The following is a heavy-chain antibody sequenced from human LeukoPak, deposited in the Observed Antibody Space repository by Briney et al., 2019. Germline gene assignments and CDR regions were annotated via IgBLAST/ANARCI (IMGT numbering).Heavy chain of an antibody. CDR2: IYYSGST. CDR3: ASLGGRYCSSTSCYYYYMDV. V-gene: IGHV4-39*07. D-gene: IGHD2-2*01. CDR1: GGSISSSSYY. J-gene: IGHJ6*03. Sequence: SETLSLTCTVSGGSISSSSYYWGWIRQPPGKGLEWIGSIYYSGSTYYNPSLKSRVTISVDTSKNQFSLKLSSVTAADTAVYYCASLGGRYCSSTSCYYYYMDVWGKGTTVTVSS.